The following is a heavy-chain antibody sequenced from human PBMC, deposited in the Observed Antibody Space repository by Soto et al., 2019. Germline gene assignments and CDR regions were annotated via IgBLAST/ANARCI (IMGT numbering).Heavy chain of an antibody. D-gene: IGHD4-17*01. CDR2: IFSSGST. CDR3: ASQRPTVTTFDF. J-gene: IGHJ4*02. Sequence: SETLSLTCTVSGYSISSFYWTWIRQPPGKGLEWVGYIFSSGSTNYNPSLKSRVSISVDTSKNQFSLRLSSVTAADTAVYYCASQRPTVTTFDFWGQGTLVTVSS. CDR1: GYSISSFY. V-gene: IGHV4-59*12.